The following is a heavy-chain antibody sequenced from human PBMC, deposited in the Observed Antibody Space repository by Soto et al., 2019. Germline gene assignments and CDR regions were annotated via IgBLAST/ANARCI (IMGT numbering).Heavy chain of an antibody. D-gene: IGHD7-27*01. J-gene: IGHJ5*02. CDR3: ARDLTVSAPPDHNWFDP. V-gene: IGHV3-21*01. CDR2: ISSSSSYI. CDR1: GFTFSSYS. Sequence: PGGSLRLSCAASGFTFSSYSMNWVRQAPGKGLEWVSSISSSSSYIYYADSVKGRFTISRDNAKNSLYLQMNSLRAEDTAVYYCARDLTVSAPPDHNWFDPWGQGTLVTVS.